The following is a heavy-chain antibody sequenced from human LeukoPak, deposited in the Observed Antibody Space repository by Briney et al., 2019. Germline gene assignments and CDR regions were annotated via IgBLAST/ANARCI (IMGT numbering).Heavy chain of an antibody. CDR1: GYTFTSYG. D-gene: IGHD1-7*01. Sequence: ASVKVSCKASGYTFTSYGISWVRQAPGQGLQWLGWISASNGNTNYAQKFRDRVTMSTDTSTGTAYLDVRSLTSDDTAVYYCARDHSNWNYAPDFWGRGTLVIVSS. J-gene: IGHJ4*02. CDR2: ISASNGNT. V-gene: IGHV1-18*01. CDR3: ARDHSNWNYAPDF.